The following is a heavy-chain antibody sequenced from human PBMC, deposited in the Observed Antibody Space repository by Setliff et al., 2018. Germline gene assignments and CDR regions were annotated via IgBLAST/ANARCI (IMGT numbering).Heavy chain of an antibody. CDR3: AKDRSWFGAAAGTNYYYYMDV. J-gene: IGHJ6*03. CDR1: GFTFSSYA. Sequence: GGSLRLSCAASGFTFSSYAMSWVRQAPGKGLEWVSAISGSGGNTYYADSVKGRFTISRDNSKNTVHLQMNSLRGEDTAVYYLAKDRSWFGAAAGTNYYYYMDVWGKGTTVTVSS. D-gene: IGHD6-13*01. CDR2: ISGSGGNT. V-gene: IGHV3-23*01.